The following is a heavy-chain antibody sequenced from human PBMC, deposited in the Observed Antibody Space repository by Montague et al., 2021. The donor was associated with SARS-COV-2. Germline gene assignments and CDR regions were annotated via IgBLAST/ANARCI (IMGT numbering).Heavy chain of an antibody. CDR1: GGSISSYY. CDR3: ARVFPRWLQFDPYFDY. D-gene: IGHD5-24*01. CDR2: IYYSGST. Sequence: SETLSLTCTVSGGSISSYYWSWIRQPPGKGLEWIGYIYYSGSTNYNPSLKSRATISVDTSKNQFSLKLSSVTAADTAVYYCARVFPRWLQFDPYFDYWGQGTPVTVSS. V-gene: IGHV4-59*01. J-gene: IGHJ4*02.